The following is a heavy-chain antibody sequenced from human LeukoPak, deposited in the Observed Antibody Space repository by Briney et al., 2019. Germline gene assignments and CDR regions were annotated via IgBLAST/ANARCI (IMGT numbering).Heavy chain of an antibody. CDR2: IFHTGTT. J-gene: IGHJ4*02. V-gene: IGHV4-59*01. D-gene: IGHD3-22*01. CDR1: GDSISSYY. CDR3: ARDLGWGSGYYY. Sequence: SETLSLTCTVSGDSISSYYWSWIRQPPGKGLEWIGYIFHTGTTNYNPSLKSRVTISVDTSKKQFSLKLSSVTAADTAVYYCARDLGWGSGYYYWGQGTLVTVSS.